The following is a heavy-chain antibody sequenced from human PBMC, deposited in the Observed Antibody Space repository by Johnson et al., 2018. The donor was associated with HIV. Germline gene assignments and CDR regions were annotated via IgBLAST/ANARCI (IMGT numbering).Heavy chain of an antibody. Sequence: QVQLVESGGGVVQPGRSLRLSCAASGFTFSTYGMHWVRQAPGKGLEWLAVIWYDGSNKYYADSVKGRFTISRDNSKNTLYLQMNSLRAEDTAVYYCAKDSDAFDIWGQGTMVTVSS. J-gene: IGHJ3*02. CDR1: GFTFSTYG. CDR3: AKDSDAFDI. V-gene: IGHV3-33*06. CDR2: IWYDGSNK.